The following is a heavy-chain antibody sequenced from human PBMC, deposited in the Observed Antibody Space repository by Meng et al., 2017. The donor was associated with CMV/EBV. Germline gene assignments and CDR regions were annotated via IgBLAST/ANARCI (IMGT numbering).Heavy chain of an antibody. Sequence: SLKISCAASGFTFDDYAMHWVRQAPGKGLEWVSGISWNSGSIGYADSVKGRFTISRDNAKNSLYLQMNSLRAEDTALYYCARDSTAAIPNPFDYWGQGTLVTVSS. V-gene: IGHV3-9*01. CDR1: GFTFDDYA. D-gene: IGHD2-2*02. CDR3: ARDSTAAIPNPFDY. J-gene: IGHJ4*02. CDR2: ISWNSGSI.